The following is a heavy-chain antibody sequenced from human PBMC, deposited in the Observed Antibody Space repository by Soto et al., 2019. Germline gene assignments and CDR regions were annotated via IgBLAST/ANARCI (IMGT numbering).Heavy chain of an antibody. CDR2: IYSGHTT. CDR1: GFIVSSSQ. J-gene: IGHJ4*02. V-gene: IGHV3-53*01. D-gene: IGHD3-3*01. Sequence: GGSLRLSFVASGFIVSSSQMSWVRQAPGKGLEGVSFIYSGHTTYYADSVEGLFTISRDDSKNTLYLQINSLRVEDTAVYYCVRGPSDQKLRLVAWPYGHXWGQGALVTVSX. CDR3: VRGPSDQKLRLVAWPYGHX.